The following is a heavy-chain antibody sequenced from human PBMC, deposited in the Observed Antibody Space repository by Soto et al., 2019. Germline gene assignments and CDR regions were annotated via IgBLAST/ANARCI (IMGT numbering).Heavy chain of an antibody. D-gene: IGHD3-3*01. CDR3: NRGSEYDFWSGYL. V-gene: IGHV1-69*06. Sequence: QERLVQSGAEVRKPGSSVKVSCKVTGGTSTRYAINWVRQAPGQVLEWMGGIVPMFGTSKYAQKFQGRVTINADTSTNIAYMELRRVRYEDTAVYYCNRGSEYDFWSGYLWGQGTLVSVSS. J-gene: IGHJ4*02. CDR1: GGTSTRYA. CDR2: IVPMFGTS.